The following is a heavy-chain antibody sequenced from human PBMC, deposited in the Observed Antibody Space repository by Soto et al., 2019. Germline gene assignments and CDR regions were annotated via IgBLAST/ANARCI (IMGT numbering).Heavy chain of an antibody. J-gene: IGHJ6*03. Sequence: PGGSLRISFLASVFPFTSYAMHWVRQAPGKGLEWVAVIWYDGINKYYADSVKGRFTISRDNSKNTLYLQMNSLRAEDTAVYSCARDRGAVAAYSMDVWGKGTTVTVSS. CDR3: ARDRGAVAAYSMDV. CDR2: IWYDGINK. CDR1: VFPFTSYA. D-gene: IGHD6-19*01. V-gene: IGHV3-33*01.